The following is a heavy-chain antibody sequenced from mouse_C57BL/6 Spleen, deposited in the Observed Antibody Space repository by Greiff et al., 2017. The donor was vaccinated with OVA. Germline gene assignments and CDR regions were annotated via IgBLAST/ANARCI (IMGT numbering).Heavy chain of an antibody. D-gene: IGHD2-4*01. V-gene: IGHV3-6*01. CDR1: GYSITSGYY. Sequence: EVQVVESGPGLVKPSQSLSLTCSVTGYSITSGYYWNWIRQFPGNKLEWMGYISYDGSNNYNPSLKNRISITRDTSKNQFFLKLNSVTTEDTATYYCASLDYDDVDYWGQGTTLTVSS. J-gene: IGHJ2*01. CDR3: ASLDYDDVDY. CDR2: ISYDGSN.